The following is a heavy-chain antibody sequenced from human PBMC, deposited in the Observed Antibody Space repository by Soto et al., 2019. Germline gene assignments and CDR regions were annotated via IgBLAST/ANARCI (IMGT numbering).Heavy chain of an antibody. J-gene: IGHJ4*02. CDR1: GVSISSYY. V-gene: IGHV4-59*01. CDR2: IYYSGST. Sequence: SETLSLTCPVSGVSISSYYWSWIRQPPGKGLEWIGYIYYSGSTNYNPSLKSRVTISVDTSKNQFSLKLTSVTAADTAVYYCARGGQQLDFYFHYWGQGTLVTV. D-gene: IGHD6-13*01. CDR3: ARGGQQLDFYFHY.